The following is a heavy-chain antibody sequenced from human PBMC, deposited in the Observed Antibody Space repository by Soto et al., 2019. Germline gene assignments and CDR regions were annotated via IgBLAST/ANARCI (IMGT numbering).Heavy chain of an antibody. V-gene: IGHV5-51*01. Sequence: EVQLVQSGAEVKKPGESLKISCKGSGYSFTSYWIGWVRQMPGKGLEWMGIIYPGDSDTRYSPSFQGQVTISADKSIITAYRRWSSLKAADTAMYYCARLLYYDFWSVYPNKNYYYYGMDVWGQGTTVTVSS. CDR1: GYSFTSYW. CDR3: ARLLYYDFWSVYPNKNYYYYGMDV. J-gene: IGHJ6*02. D-gene: IGHD3-3*01. CDR2: IYPGDSDT.